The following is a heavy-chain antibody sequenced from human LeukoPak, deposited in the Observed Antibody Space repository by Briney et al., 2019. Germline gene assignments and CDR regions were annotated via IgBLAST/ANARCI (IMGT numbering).Heavy chain of an antibody. J-gene: IGHJ4*02. CDR3: ARVFGPHATYSPFDY. CDR1: GGSINNGGYY. CDR2: IYYSGSS. D-gene: IGHD2-21*01. V-gene: IGHV4-61*08. Sequence: PSETLSLTCTVSGGSINNGGYYWGWIRQHPGKGLEWIGYIYYSGSSYYNPSLKSRVTISVDTSKNQFSLKLSSVTAADTAVYYCARVFGPHATYSPFDYWGQGTLVTVSS.